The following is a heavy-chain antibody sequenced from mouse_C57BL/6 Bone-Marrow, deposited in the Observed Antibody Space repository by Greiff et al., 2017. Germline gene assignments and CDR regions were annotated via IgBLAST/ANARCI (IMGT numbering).Heavy chain of an antibody. Sequence: EVQLQQSGPELVKPGASVKISCKASGYSFTDYNMNWVKQSNGKSLEWIGVINPNYGTTNYNQKVKGEATLTVDQSSSTAYMQLNSLTSEDSAFYYCASPTGTYWYFDVWGTGTTVTVSS. CDR2: INPNYGTT. CDR1: GYSFTDYN. CDR3: ASPTGTYWYFDV. V-gene: IGHV1-39*01. J-gene: IGHJ1*03. D-gene: IGHD4-1*01.